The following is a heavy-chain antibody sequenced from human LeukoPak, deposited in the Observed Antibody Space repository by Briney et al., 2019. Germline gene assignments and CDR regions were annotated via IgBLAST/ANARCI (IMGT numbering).Heavy chain of an antibody. D-gene: IGHD6-13*01. CDR3: ARELGHSSSWAPTDY. V-gene: IGHV3-23*01. J-gene: IGHJ4*02. CDR1: GFTFSSYA. Sequence: GGSLRLSCAASGFTFSSYAMSWVRQAPGKGLEWVSAISGSGGSTYYADSVKGRFTISRDNSKNTLYLQMNSLRAEDTAVYYCARELGHSSSWAPTDYWGQGTLVTVSS. CDR2: ISGSGGST.